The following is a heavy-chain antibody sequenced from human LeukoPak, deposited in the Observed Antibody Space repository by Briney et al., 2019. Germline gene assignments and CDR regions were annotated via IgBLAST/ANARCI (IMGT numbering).Heavy chain of an antibody. CDR1: GGSMRSNY. J-gene: IGHJ3*02. D-gene: IGHD6-19*01. CDR3: ARDPRRSSGWYGSDAFDI. V-gene: IGHV4-59*01. Sequence: SETLSLTCTVSGGSMRSNYWSLIRQPPGKGLEWIGNIYYSGSTNYNPSLKSRVTISIDPSKNQFSLKLSSVAAADTAIYYCARDPRRSSGWYGSDAFDIWGQGTMVTVSS. CDR2: IYYSGST.